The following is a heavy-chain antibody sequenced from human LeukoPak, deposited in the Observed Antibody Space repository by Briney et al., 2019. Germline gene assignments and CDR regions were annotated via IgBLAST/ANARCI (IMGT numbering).Heavy chain of an antibody. V-gene: IGHV4-4*02. CDR1: GGSISSSNW. Sequence: SGTLSLTCAVSGGSISSSNWWSWVRQPPGKGLEWIGEIYHSGSTNYNPSLKSRVTISVDKSKNQFSLKLSSVTAADTAVYYCATMGYSSSWYKAFDIWGQGTMVTVSS. D-gene: IGHD6-13*01. CDR2: IYHSGST. CDR3: ATMGYSSSWYKAFDI. J-gene: IGHJ3*02.